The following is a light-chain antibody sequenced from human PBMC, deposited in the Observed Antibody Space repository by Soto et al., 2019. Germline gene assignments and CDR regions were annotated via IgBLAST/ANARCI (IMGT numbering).Light chain of an antibody. CDR1: QSVSSN. J-gene: IGKJ5*01. V-gene: IGKV3-15*01. Sequence: EIVLTQSPDTLSLSPGERATLSYRASQSVSSNYLAWYQQKPGRAPRLLIYGASNRATGVPARFSGSGSGTEFTLTISSLQSEDFAAYYCQQYNNWPITFGQGTRLEI. CDR2: GAS. CDR3: QQYNNWPIT.